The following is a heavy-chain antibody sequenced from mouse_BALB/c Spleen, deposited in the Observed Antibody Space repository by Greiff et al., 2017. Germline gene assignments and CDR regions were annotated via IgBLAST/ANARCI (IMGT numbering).Heavy chain of an antibody. Sequence: LMKPGASVKISCKATGYTFSSYWIEWVKQRPGHGLEWIGEILPGSGSTNYNEKFKGKATFTADTSSNTAYMQLSSLTSEDSAVYYCARGPYYGNFDYWGQGTTLTVSS. J-gene: IGHJ2*01. CDR1: GYTFSSYW. V-gene: IGHV1-9*01. D-gene: IGHD2-10*01. CDR3: ARGPYYGNFDY. CDR2: ILPGSGST.